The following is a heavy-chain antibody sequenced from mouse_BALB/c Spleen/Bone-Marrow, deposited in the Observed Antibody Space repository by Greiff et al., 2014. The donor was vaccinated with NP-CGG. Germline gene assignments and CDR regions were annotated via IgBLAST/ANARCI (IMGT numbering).Heavy chain of an antibody. Sequence: VKLMESGAELMKPGASVKISCKATGYTFSSHWIEWVKQRPGHGLEWIGEILPGSGSTNYNEKFKGRATFTADTSSNTAYMQLSSLTSEDSAVYYCAREDGNHVGFAYWGQGTLVTVSA. CDR1: GYTFSSHW. V-gene: IGHV1-9*01. CDR2: ILPGSGST. D-gene: IGHD2-1*01. J-gene: IGHJ3*01. CDR3: AREDGNHVGFAY.